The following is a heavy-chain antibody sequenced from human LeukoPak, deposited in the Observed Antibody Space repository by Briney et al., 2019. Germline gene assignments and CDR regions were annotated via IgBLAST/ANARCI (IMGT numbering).Heavy chain of an antibody. D-gene: IGHD2-15*01. Sequence: GGSLRLSCAASGFTFSDYWMSWVRQAPRKGPAWVANINGDASKIYYVDSVKGRFTISRDNAKKSLYLQMNSLKADDTAVYYCARDGSSFDYWGQGVLVTVSS. CDR3: ARDGSSFDY. V-gene: IGHV3-7*01. J-gene: IGHJ4*02. CDR1: GFTFSDYW. CDR2: INGDASKI.